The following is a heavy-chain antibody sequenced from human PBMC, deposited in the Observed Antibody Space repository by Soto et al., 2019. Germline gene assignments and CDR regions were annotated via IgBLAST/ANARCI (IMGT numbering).Heavy chain of an antibody. V-gene: IGHV1-69*12. J-gene: IGHJ3*02. CDR3: ARETSAPGTFREDASDI. Sequence: QVQLVQSGAEVKKPGSSVKVACKVSGDTFSNYVINWVRQAPGQGLEWMGAIVPIFRTANYAQKFQGRVTFTADEFTITAYMQLSGLRSDDTATYYCARETSAPGTFREDASDIRGQGTLVTVSS. D-gene: IGHD6-13*01. CDR1: GDTFSNYV. CDR2: IVPIFRTA.